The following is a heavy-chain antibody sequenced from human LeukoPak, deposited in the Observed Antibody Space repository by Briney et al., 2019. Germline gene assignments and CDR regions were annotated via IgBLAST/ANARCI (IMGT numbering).Heavy chain of an antibody. D-gene: IGHD2-2*01. J-gene: IGHJ4*02. V-gene: IGHV3-21*01. Sequence: GGSLRLSCAASGFTFSSYSMNWVRQAPGKGLEWVSSISSSSSYIYYADSVKGRFTISRDNAKNPLYLQMNSLRAEDTAVYYCARVPSYCSSTSCYRVRTLDYWGQGTLVTVSS. CDR2: ISSSSSYI. CDR1: GFTFSSYS. CDR3: ARVPSYCSSTSCYRVRTLDY.